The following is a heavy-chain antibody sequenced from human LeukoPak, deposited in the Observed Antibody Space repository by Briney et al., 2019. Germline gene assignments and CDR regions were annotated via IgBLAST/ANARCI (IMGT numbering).Heavy chain of an antibody. Sequence: GGSLRLSCAASGFTFSGYAMSWVRQAPGKGLEWVSAISGSGGSTYYADSVKGRFTISRDNSKNTLYLQMNSLRAEDTAVYYCAKVSYRYYYDSSGYYLFDYWGQGTLVTVSS. CDR3: AKVSYRYYYDSSGYYLFDY. CDR2: ISGSGGST. D-gene: IGHD3-22*01. J-gene: IGHJ4*02. V-gene: IGHV3-23*01. CDR1: GFTFSGYA.